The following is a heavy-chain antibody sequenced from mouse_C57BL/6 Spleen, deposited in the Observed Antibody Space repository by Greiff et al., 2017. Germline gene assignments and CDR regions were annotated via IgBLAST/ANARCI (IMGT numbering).Heavy chain of an antibody. Sequence: VQLQQSGPVLVKPGASVKMSCTASGYTFTDYYMNWVKQSHGKSLEWIGVINPYNGGTSYNQKFKGKATLTVDKSSSTAYMELNRLTSEDSAVYYCARGPSNDGSSYNYAMDYWGQGTSVTVSS. J-gene: IGHJ4*01. V-gene: IGHV1-19*01. CDR1: GYTFTDYY. CDR3: ARGPSNDGSSYNYAMDY. D-gene: IGHD1-1*01. CDR2: INPYNGGT.